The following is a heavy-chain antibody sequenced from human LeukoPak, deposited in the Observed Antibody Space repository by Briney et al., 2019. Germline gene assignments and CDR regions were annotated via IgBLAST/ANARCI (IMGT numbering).Heavy chain of an antibody. Sequence: SETLSLTCTVSGGSISSSSYYWGWIRQPPGKGLEWIGSIYYSGSTYYNPSLKSRVTISVDTSKNQFSLKLSSVTAADTAVYYCASHEILSGFDPWGQGTLVTVSS. CDR3: ASHEILSGFDP. D-gene: IGHD3-9*01. J-gene: IGHJ5*02. V-gene: IGHV4-39*07. CDR1: GGSISSSSYY. CDR2: IYYSGST.